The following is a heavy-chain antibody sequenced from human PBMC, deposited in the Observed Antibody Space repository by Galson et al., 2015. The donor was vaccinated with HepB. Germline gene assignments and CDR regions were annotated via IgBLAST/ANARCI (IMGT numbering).Heavy chain of an antibody. Sequence: SLRLSCAASGFTFSDYTMNWVRQAPGKGLEWVSSISSSTYISYADSVKGRFTISRDNAKNSLYLQMNSLRAEDTAVYYCARDRTQGGDFWSGYPNWFDPWGQGTLVTVSS. J-gene: IGHJ5*02. CDR1: GFTFSDYT. V-gene: IGHV3-69-1*01. CDR3: ARDRTQGGDFWSGYPNWFDP. D-gene: IGHD3-3*01. CDR2: ISSSTYI.